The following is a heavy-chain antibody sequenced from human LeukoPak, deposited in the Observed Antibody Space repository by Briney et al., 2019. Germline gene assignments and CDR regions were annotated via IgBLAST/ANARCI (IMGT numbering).Heavy chain of an antibody. CDR2: ISGSGGST. V-gene: IGHV3-23*01. Sequence: GGSLRLSCAASGFTFSSYAMSWVRQAPGKGLEWASAISGSGGSTYYADSVKSRFTISRDNSKNTLYLQMNSLRAEDTAVYYCAKDLVTVAYYDFWSGSAFDIWGQGTMVTVSS. CDR3: AKDLVTVAYYDFWSGSAFDI. D-gene: IGHD3-3*01. CDR1: GFTFSSYA. J-gene: IGHJ3*02.